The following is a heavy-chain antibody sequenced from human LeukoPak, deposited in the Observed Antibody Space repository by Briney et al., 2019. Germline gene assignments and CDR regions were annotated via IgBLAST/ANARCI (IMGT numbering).Heavy chain of an antibody. Sequence: ASVKVSCKASGGTFSSYAISWVRQAPGQGLEWMGWISAYNGNTNYAQKLQGRVTMTTDTSTSTAYMELRSLRSDDTAVYYRARDGFMGPETYYDSSGYPYYWGQGTLVTVSS. V-gene: IGHV1-18*01. CDR3: ARDGFMGPETYYDSSGYPYY. D-gene: IGHD3-22*01. CDR2: ISAYNGNT. J-gene: IGHJ4*02. CDR1: GGTFSSYA.